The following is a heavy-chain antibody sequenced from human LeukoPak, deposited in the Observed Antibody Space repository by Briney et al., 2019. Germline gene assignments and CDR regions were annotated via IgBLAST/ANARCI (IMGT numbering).Heavy chain of an antibody. CDR2: ISYYGSNK. D-gene: IGHD3-9*01. CDR1: GFTFSSYA. Sequence: GGSLRLSCAASGFTFSSYAMHWVRQAPGKGLEWVAVISYYGSNKYYADSVKGRFTISRDNSKNTLYLQMNSLRAEDTAVYYCARDGIVLRYFDWVSPGSGMDVWGQGTTVTVSS. V-gene: IGHV3-30-3*01. J-gene: IGHJ6*02. CDR3: ARDGIVLRYFDWVSPGSGMDV.